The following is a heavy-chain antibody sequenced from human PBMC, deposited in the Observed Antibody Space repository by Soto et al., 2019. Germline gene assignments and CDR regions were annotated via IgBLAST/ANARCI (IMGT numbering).Heavy chain of an antibody. CDR2: INPNSGGT. D-gene: IGHD3-3*01. J-gene: IGHJ5*01. CDR1: GYTFTGYY. Sequence: GASVKVSCKASGYTFTGYYMHWVRQAPGQGLEWMGWINPNSGGTNYAQKFQGRVTMTRDTSISTAYMELSRLRSDDTAVYYCARDPHEYWTSYWFDYWGQGALVTVSS. CDR3: ARDPHEYWTSYWFDY. V-gene: IGHV1-2*02.